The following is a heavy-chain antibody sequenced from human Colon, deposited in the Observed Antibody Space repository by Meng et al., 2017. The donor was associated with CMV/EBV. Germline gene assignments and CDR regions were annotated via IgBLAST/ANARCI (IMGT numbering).Heavy chain of an antibody. V-gene: IGHV3-23*03. D-gene: IGHD6-25*01. Sequence: GGSLRLSCAASGFTFSSYVMSWVRQAPGKGLEWVSLIYSAGSTTYYADSVKGRFTISRDNSKNMLYLQMNSLRADDTAIYYCAKGRGAALFDYWGQGILVTVSS. J-gene: IGHJ4*02. CDR2: IYSAGSTT. CDR1: GFTFSSYV. CDR3: AKGRGAALFDY.